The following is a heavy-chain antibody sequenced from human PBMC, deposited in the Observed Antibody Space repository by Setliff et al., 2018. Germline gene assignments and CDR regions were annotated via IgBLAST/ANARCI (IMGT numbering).Heavy chain of an antibody. CDR3: ARDHAYGSRFYYYYYGMDV. J-gene: IGHJ6*02. CDR1: GGSFSGYY. V-gene: IGHV4-34*01. CDR2: INHSGST. D-gene: IGHD3-10*01. Sequence: PSETLSLTCAVYGGSFSGYYWSWIRQPPGKGLEWIGEINHSGSTNYNPSLKSRVTISVDTSKNQFSLKLSSVTAADTAVYYCARDHAYGSRFYYYYYGMDVWGQGTTVTVSS.